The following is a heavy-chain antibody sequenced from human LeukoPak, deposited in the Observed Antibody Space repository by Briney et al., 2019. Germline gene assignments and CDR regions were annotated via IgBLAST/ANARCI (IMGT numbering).Heavy chain of an antibody. CDR3: ARDRGGN. J-gene: IGHJ4*02. CDR1: GFIFSTYG. V-gene: IGHV3-21*01. Sequence: GGTLRLSCAASGFIFSTYGMSWVRQAPGEGLEWVSSISSSSSYIYYADSVKGRFTISRDNAKNSLYLQMNSLRAEDTAVYYCARDRGGNWGQGTLVTVSS. CDR2: ISSSSSYI. D-gene: IGHD3-16*01.